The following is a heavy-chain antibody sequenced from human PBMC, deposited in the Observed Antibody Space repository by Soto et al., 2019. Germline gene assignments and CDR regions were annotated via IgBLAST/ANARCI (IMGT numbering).Heavy chain of an antibody. J-gene: IGHJ4*02. CDR1: GDSVSSNSVA. D-gene: IGHD4-17*01. V-gene: IGHV6-1*01. CDR3: ARDSPGYGDYVLFDY. Sequence: PSQTLSLTCALSGDSVSSNSVAWNWIRQSPSRGLEWLGRTYYRSKWSNDYAVSVESRITINPDTSKNQFSLQLDSVTPEDTAVYYCARDSPGYGDYVLFDYWGQGTRVTVSS. CDR2: TYYRSKWSN.